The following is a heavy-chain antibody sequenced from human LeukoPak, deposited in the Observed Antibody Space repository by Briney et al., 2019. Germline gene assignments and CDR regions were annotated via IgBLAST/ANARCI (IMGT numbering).Heavy chain of an antibody. CDR2: ISSDGNNK. J-gene: IGHJ4*02. CDR3: ARDLLDSSGWYYFDY. Sequence: GGSLRLSCAASGFTFSTYAMHWVRQAPVKGLEWVAIISSDGNNKYYAESVKGRFTISRDNSNNTLSLQMNDLRAEDTAVYYCARDLLDSSGWYYFDYWGQGILVTVSS. CDR1: GFTFSTYA. V-gene: IGHV3-30-3*01. D-gene: IGHD6-19*01.